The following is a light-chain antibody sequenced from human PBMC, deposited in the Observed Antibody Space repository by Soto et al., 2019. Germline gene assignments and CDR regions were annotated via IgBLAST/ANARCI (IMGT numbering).Light chain of an antibody. CDR1: QNLGNC. Sequence: DIQMTQSPSSLSVSLGETVTITCQASQNLGNCIGRFQQRPGKAPNSLISPAFRLQSWVPSSFSGSQSGADSSRTINRLHPEDIETYYCQQYDSYPHTFGQGTKLEIK. CDR2: PAF. CDR3: QQYDSYPHT. J-gene: IGKJ2*01. V-gene: IGKV1-16*01.